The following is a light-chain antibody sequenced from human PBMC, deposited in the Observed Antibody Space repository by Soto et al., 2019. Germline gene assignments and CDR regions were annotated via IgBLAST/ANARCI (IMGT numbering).Light chain of an antibody. Sequence: DIQMTQSPSSLSASVGDSVTITCQASQNINNYLNWYQQKPGKAPELLIYGASTLQSGVPSSFSGRGSGKEFTLAISNLQAEDVATYVCQQLNNHPPTFGQGTKVEIK. CDR2: GAS. CDR1: QNINNY. J-gene: IGKJ1*01. V-gene: IGKV1-9*01. CDR3: QQLNNHPPT.